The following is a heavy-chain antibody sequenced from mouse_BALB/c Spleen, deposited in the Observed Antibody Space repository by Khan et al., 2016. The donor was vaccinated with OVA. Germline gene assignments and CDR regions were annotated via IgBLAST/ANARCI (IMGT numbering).Heavy chain of an antibody. CDR2: IDPENGNT. V-gene: IGHV14-1*02. J-gene: IGHJ3*01. CDR3: ARRGYGNYWFAY. Sequence: EVELVESGAELVRPGALVKLSCKASGFNIKDYYMYWVKQRPEQGLEWVGWIDPENGNTIYDPKFQGKASITADTSSSTAYLQLSSLTSEDTAVYYCARRGYGNYWFAYWGQGTLVTVSA. CDR1: GFNIKDYY. D-gene: IGHD2-1*01.